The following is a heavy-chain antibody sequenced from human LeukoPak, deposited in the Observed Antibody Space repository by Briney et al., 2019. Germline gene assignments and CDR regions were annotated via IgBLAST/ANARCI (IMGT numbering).Heavy chain of an antibody. Sequence: ASVKVSCKASGYTFTSYGISWVRQAPGQGLEWMGWISAYNGNTNYAQKLQGRVTMTTDTSTCTAYMELRSLRSDDTAVYYCARVEALRRPADYWGQGTLVTVSS. D-gene: IGHD2-2*01. CDR3: ARVEALRRPADY. J-gene: IGHJ4*02. CDR2: ISAYNGNT. V-gene: IGHV1-18*01. CDR1: GYTFTSYG.